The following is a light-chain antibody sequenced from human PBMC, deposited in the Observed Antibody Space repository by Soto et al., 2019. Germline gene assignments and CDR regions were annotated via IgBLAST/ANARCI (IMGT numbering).Light chain of an antibody. CDR3: QPYNAYSKA. J-gene: IGKJ1*01. CDR1: ESVSRW. Sequence: DIQITQSPSTLSASVGDRVTITCRASESVSRWLAWYQQNPGRTPKLLIYQPSPLETGVPSRFSGRGSGTEFTLTISSLQPDDFATCDCQPYNAYSKAFGQGTRVAIK. V-gene: IGKV1-5*03. CDR2: QPS.